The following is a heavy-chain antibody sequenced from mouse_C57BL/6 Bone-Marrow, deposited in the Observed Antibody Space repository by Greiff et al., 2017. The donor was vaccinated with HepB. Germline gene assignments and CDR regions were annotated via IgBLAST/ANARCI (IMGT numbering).Heavy chain of an antibody. CDR1: GYTFNDYY. CDR3: APWFAY. Sequence: EVKLQQSGPVLVKPGASVKMSCKASGYTFNDYYMNWVKQSHGKSLEWIGVINPYNGGTSYNQKFKGKATLTVDKSSSTADMELNSLTSEDSAVYYCAPWFAYWGQGTLVTVSA. J-gene: IGHJ3*01. V-gene: IGHV1-19*01. CDR2: INPYNGGT.